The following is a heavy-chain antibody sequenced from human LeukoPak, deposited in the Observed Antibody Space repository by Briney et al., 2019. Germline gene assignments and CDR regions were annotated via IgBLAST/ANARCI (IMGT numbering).Heavy chain of an antibody. J-gene: IGHJ4*02. V-gene: IGHV3-9*01. D-gene: IGHD5-18*01. CDR1: GFSFDDYA. CDR2: ISWNSGRI. Sequence: PGRSLRLSCAASGFSFDDYAMYWVRQVPGKGLVWVSGISWNSGRIAYADSVKGRFTISRDNAKNSLYLQMNSLRAEDTALYYCAKETLTRGYSYGRFGYWGQGTLVTVSS. CDR3: AKETLTRGYSYGRFGY.